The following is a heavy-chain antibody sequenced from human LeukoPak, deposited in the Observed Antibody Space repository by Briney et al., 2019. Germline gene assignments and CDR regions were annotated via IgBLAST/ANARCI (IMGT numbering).Heavy chain of an antibody. V-gene: IGHV4-31*03. D-gene: IGHD3-22*01. CDR2: IYYSGST. CDR1: GGSISSGGYY. J-gene: IGHJ4*02. CDR3: ARRPTYYDSSGYYFDY. Sequence: SQTLSLTCTVSGGSISSGGYYWRWIRQHPGKGLEWIVYIYYSGSTYYNPSLKSRITISVDTSKNQFSLKLSSVTAADTAVYYCARRPTYYDSSGYYFDYWGQGTLVTVSS.